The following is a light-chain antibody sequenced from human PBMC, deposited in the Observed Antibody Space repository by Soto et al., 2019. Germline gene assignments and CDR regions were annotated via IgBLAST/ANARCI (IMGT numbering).Light chain of an antibody. CDR3: QQYYASSLT. V-gene: IGKV3-20*01. CDR2: AAS. CDR1: QSISITY. Sequence: EIVLTQSPGTLSLSPGERATLSCRASQSISITYLAWYRQKPGQAPRLLIYAASSRATGIPDRFSGSGSGTDFTLTISRLEPEDFAVYYCQQYYASSLTFGQGTRVELK. J-gene: IGKJ1*01.